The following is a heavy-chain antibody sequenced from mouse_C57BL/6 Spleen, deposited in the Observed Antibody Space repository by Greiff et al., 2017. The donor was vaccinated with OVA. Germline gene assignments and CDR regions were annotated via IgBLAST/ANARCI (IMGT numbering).Heavy chain of an antibody. CDR2: IDPSDSYT. CDR3: ARFYDYDPAGFAY. V-gene: IGHV1-50*01. D-gene: IGHD2-4*01. CDR1: GYTFTSYW. Sequence: QVQLQQPGAELVKPGASVKLSCKASGYTFTSYWMQWVKQRPGQGLEWIGEIDPSDSYTNYNQKFKGKATLTVDTSSSTAYMQLSSLTSEDSAVYYCARFYDYDPAGFAYWGQGTLVTVSA. J-gene: IGHJ3*01.